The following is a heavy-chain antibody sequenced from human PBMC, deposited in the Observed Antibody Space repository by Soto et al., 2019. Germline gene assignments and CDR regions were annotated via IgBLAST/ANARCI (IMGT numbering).Heavy chain of an antibody. J-gene: IGHJ6*02. D-gene: IGHD6-19*01. Sequence: ASVKVSCKASGYTFTDYYMHWVRQAPGQGLEWMGWINPNSGGTNYAQKFQGRVTMTRDTSISTAYMELNRLRSDDTAVYYCARDQSPSSGWPGMDVWGQGTTGTAP. CDR2: INPNSGGT. V-gene: IGHV1-2*02. CDR3: ARDQSPSSGWPGMDV. CDR1: GYTFTDYY.